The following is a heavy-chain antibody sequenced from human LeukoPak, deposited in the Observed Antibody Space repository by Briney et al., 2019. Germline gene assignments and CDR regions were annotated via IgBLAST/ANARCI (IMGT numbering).Heavy chain of an antibody. CDR3: ARDFLTGYFDY. Sequence: GGSPRLSCAASGFTFSTYNMNWVRQAPGKGLEWVSYISSSGSTKYYADSEKGRFTITRDNVKNSLFLQMNSLSDEDTAVYYCARDFLTGYFDYWGQGTLVTVSS. V-gene: IGHV3-48*02. J-gene: IGHJ4*02. D-gene: IGHD3-9*01. CDR1: GFTFSTYN. CDR2: ISSSGSTK.